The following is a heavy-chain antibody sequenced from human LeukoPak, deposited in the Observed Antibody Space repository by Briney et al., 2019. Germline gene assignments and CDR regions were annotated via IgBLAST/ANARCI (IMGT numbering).Heavy chain of an antibody. D-gene: IGHD3-3*01. V-gene: IGHV5-51*01. Sequence: GESLKISCKGSGYSFTNYWIGWVRQMPGKGLEWMGIIYPGDSHTRYNPSFQGQVTISADKSLSTAYLQWSSLKASDTAMYYCARLPTPSYDFWSGYRDAFDIWGQGTMVTVSS. CDR1: GYSFTNYW. CDR2: IYPGDSHT. CDR3: ARLPTPSYDFWSGYRDAFDI. J-gene: IGHJ3*02.